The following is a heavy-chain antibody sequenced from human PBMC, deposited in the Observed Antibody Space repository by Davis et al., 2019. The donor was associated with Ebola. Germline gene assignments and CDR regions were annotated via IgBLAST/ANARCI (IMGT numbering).Heavy chain of an antibody. J-gene: IGHJ4*02. V-gene: IGHV4-61*09. D-gene: IGHD3-10*01. Sequence: PSETLSLTCTVSGGSISSGSYYWSWIRQPAGKGLEWIGHIYTSGSTNYNPSLKSRVTISVDTSKNQFSLKLSSVTAADTAVYYCARAGVYRPYYFDYWGQGILVTVSS. CDR2: IYTSGST. CDR1: GGSISSGSYY. CDR3: ARAGVYRPYYFDY.